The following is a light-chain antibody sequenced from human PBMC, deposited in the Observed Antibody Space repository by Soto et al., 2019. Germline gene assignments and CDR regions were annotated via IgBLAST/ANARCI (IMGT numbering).Light chain of an antibody. Sequence: DIQMTQSPSTLSASVGDRVTITCRASQSISSWLAWYQQKPGKAPKLLIYDASSLESGVPSRFSGSGSGTEFTLTISSLQPEDFATYYCLQHKSYPFTFGPGTKVDIK. V-gene: IGKV1-5*01. CDR3: LQHKSYPFT. J-gene: IGKJ3*01. CDR1: QSISSW. CDR2: DAS.